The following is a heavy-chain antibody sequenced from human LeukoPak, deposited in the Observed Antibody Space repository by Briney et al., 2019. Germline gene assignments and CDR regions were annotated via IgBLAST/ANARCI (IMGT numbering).Heavy chain of an antibody. CDR2: IYYSGST. D-gene: IGHD6-19*01. J-gene: IGHJ4*02. CDR3: AREEVAGIDY. CDR1: GGSISSYY. Sequence: SETLSLTCTVSGGSISSYYWSWIRQPPGKGLEWIGYIYYSGSTNYNPSLKSRVTISVDTSKNQFSLKLSSVTAADTAVYYCAREEVAGIDYWGQGPLVTVSS. V-gene: IGHV4-59*01.